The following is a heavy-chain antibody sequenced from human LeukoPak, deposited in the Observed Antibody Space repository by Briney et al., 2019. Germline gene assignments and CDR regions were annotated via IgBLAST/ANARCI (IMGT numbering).Heavy chain of an antibody. Sequence: ASVKVSCTASGYTFTSYAMHWVRQAPGQRLEWMGWINAGNGNTKYSQKFQGRVTITRDTSASTAYMELSSPRSEDTAVYYCASPLVGATYPYYYGMDVWGQGTTVTVSS. J-gene: IGHJ6*02. V-gene: IGHV1-3*01. CDR1: GYTFTSYA. CDR2: INAGNGNT. CDR3: ASPLVGATYPYYYGMDV. D-gene: IGHD1-26*01.